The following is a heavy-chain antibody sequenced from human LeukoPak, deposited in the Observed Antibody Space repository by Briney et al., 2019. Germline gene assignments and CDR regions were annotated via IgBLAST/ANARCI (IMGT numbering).Heavy chain of an antibody. CDR2: INSEGSST. J-gene: IGHJ4*02. V-gene: IGHV3-74*01. D-gene: IGHD2-21*01. CDR1: GFXLSRYG. CDR3: ARDYSSRFDY. Sequence: PGGSLRLSCAASGFXLSRYGMNWVRQAPGKGLVWVSRINSEGSSTTYADSVKGRFTISRDNAKNTLILHMNSLRAVDTAVYYCARDYSSRFDYWGQGTLVTVSS.